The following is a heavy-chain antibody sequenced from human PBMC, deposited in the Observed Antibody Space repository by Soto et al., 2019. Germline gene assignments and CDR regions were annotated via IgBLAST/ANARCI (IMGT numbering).Heavy chain of an antibody. V-gene: IGHV3-74*01. D-gene: IGHD5-12*01. CDR1: GFSFNTYW. Sequence: DLEESGGTLVQPGGSLRLSCAASGFSFNTYWMHWVRQAPGKGLVWVSRINSDGTKTTYADSVKGRFTISRDNAKNTVYLQMNSLRAEDTAVYYCATVATNSYDWFDPWGQGTLVTVSS. CDR2: INSDGTKT. CDR3: ATVATNSYDWFDP. J-gene: IGHJ5*02.